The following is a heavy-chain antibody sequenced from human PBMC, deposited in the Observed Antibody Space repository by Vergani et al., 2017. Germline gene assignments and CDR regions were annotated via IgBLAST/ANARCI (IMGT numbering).Heavy chain of an antibody. Sequence: EVQLVESGGGLVQPGRSLRLSCAASGFTFDDYAMHWVRQAPGKGLEWVSGISWNSGSIGYADSVKGRFTISRDNAKNSLYLQMNSLRAEDTALYYCAKDERIGYSYGLFDYWGQGTLVTVSS. CDR2: ISWNSGSI. V-gene: IGHV3-9*01. CDR1: GFTFDDYA. J-gene: IGHJ4*02. CDR3: AKDERIGYSYGLFDY. D-gene: IGHD5-18*01.